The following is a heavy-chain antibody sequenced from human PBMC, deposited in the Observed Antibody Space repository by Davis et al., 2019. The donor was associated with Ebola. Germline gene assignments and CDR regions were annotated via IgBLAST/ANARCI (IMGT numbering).Heavy chain of an antibody. CDR2: ISGSGGST. CDR3: AKDRRWELIRFVDYHGIDI. J-gene: IGHJ6*02. D-gene: IGHD1-26*01. Sequence: PGGSLRLSCTDSVITFSSYAMTWVRQAPGKGLEWVSAISGSGGSTYYADSVKGRFTISRDNSKKTLYLQMNSLRAEDTAVYYCAKDRRWELIRFVDYHGIDIWGQGTTVTVSS. V-gene: IGHV3-23*01. CDR1: VITFSSYA.